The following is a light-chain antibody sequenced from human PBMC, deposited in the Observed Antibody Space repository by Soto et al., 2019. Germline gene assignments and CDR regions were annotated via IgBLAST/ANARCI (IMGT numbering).Light chain of an antibody. J-gene: IGKJ2*01. CDR1: QTIDSY. V-gene: IGKV1-39*01. Sequence: DIQMTQSPSSLSASVGDRVTITCRASQTIDSYLNWYQHNPGKAPKLLIYAASTLQNEVPSRFSGSGSGTDFTLTISSLQPEDFATYYCQQSNGSPYTFGQGTKLEIK. CDR3: QQSNGSPYT. CDR2: AAS.